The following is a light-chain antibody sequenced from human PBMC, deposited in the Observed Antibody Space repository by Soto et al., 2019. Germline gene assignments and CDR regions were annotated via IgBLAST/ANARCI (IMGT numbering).Light chain of an antibody. V-gene: IGLV2-8*01. Sequence: QSALTQPASVSGSPGQSITISCNGTSSDIGGHDYVSWYQQQSGKAPKLMIYEVNKRPSGVPDRFSGSKSGNTASLTVSGLQAEDEADYYCSSYAGSSNVFGTGTKVTVL. CDR1: SSDIGGHDY. J-gene: IGLJ1*01. CDR3: SSYAGSSNV. CDR2: EVN.